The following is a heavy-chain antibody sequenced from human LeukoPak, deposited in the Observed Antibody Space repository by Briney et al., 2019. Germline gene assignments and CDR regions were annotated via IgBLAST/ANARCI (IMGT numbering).Heavy chain of an antibody. Sequence: SEXXSLTCAVYGGSFSGYYWSWIRQPPGKGLEWIGEINHSGSANYNPSLKSPVTISVDTSKNQFSLKLSSVTAADTAVYYCARVRFLEWLFLNYFDYWGQGTLVTVSS. CDR3: ARVRFLEWLFLNYFDY. CDR2: INHSGSA. J-gene: IGHJ4*02. D-gene: IGHD3-3*01. V-gene: IGHV4-34*01. CDR1: GGSFSGYY.